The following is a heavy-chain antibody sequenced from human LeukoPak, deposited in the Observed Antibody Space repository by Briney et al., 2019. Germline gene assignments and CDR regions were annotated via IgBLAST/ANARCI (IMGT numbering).Heavy chain of an antibody. V-gene: IGHV3-74*01. CDR2: IDGDGSTT. Sequence: GGSLRLSCAASGSTFSSYWMHWVRQAPGKELLWVSRIDGDGSTTRYADSVKGRFTISRDSAKNTLYLQMNSLTAEDTAVYYCASPSLGINAFDIWGQGTRVTVSS. D-gene: IGHD7-27*01. CDR1: GSTFSSYW. CDR3: ASPSLGINAFDI. J-gene: IGHJ3*02.